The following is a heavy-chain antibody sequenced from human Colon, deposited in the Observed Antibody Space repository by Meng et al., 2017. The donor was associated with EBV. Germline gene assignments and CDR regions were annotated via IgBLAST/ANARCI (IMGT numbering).Heavy chain of an antibody. CDR2: LRGDGSKT. J-gene: IGHJ4*02. CDR3: ARDYYGYKPFDH. Sequence: EVQLVESXGSLVQHGXSLRRSRAGSGFAFSTYWMHWVRQAPGKGLVWVSRLRGDGSKTSYADSVKGRLTISRDNAKNTLYLQMNSQRPEDTAVYYSARDYYGYKPFDHWGQGTLVAVSS. V-gene: IGHV3-74*03. CDR1: GFAFSTYW. D-gene: IGHD3-10*01.